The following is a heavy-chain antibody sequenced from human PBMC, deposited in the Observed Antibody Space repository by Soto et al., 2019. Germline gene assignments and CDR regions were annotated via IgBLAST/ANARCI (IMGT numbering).Heavy chain of an antibody. CDR1: GFTDRYSW. CDR2: TKFHGNNI. J-gene: IGHJ4*02. CDR3: PRDSGHGSASSVNHYFDY. D-gene: IGHD3-10*01. Sequence: PGGYLRTSYVASGFTDRYSWVCWVRPALGQGLERAARTKFHGNNIKYAASAKGRFTISRDNAENSLYLQMRSLRDGHTAVYYCPRDSGHGSASSVNHYFDYWGQGSLVTVSS. V-gene: IGHV3-7*01.